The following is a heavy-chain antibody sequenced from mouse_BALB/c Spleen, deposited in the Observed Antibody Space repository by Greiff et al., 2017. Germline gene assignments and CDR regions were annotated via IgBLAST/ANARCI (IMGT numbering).Heavy chain of an antibody. CDR2: ISSGSSTI. D-gene: IGHD2-1*01. J-gene: IGHJ4*01. Sequence: EVQRVESGGGLVQPGGSRKLSCAASGFTFSSFGMHWVRQAPEKGLEWVAYISSGSSTIYYADTVKGRFTISRDNPKNTLFLQMTSLRSEDTAMYYCARSGGNYGGYYAMDYWGQGTSVTVSS. V-gene: IGHV5-17*02. CDR3: ARSGGNYGGYYAMDY. CDR1: GFTFSSFG.